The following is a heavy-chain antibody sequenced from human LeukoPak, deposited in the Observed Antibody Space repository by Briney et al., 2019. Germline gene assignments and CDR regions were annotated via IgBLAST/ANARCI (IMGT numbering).Heavy chain of an antibody. CDR1: GFTFSSYA. CDR3: AKAGIAIVVVVAATHYFDY. D-gene: IGHD2-15*01. CDR2: ISGSGGST. V-gene: IGHV3-23*01. J-gene: IGHJ4*02. Sequence: GGSLRLSRAASGFTFSSYAMSWVRQAPGKGLEWVSAISGSGGSTYYADSVKGRFTISRDNSKNTLYLQMNSLRAEDTAVYYCAKAGIAIVVVVAATHYFDYWGQGTLVTVSS.